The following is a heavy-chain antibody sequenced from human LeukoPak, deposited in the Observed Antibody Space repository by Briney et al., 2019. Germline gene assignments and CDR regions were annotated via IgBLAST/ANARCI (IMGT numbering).Heavy chain of an antibody. CDR3: AKRGVVIRVILVGFHKEAYYFDS. J-gene: IGHJ4*02. CDR1: GITLSNYG. V-gene: IGHV3-23*01. Sequence: GGSLRLSCAVSGITLSNYGMSWVRQAPGKGLEWVAGISDSGGRTNYADSVKGRFTISRDNPKNTLYLQMNSLRAEDTAVYFCAKRGVVIRVILVGFHKEAYYFDSWGQGALVTASS. CDR2: ISDSGGRT. D-gene: IGHD3-22*01.